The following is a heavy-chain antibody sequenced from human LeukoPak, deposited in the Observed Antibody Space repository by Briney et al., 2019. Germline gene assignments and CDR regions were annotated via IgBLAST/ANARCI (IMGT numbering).Heavy chain of an antibody. CDR1: GYTFTSYY. CDR2: IDPYGYNT. D-gene: IGHD5-12*01. CDR3: ARGIGSGYDLGFDY. J-gene: IGHJ4*02. V-gene: IGHV1-46*01. Sequence: ASVKVSCTSSGYTFTSYYIHWVRQAPGQGLEGMGMIDPYGYNTLFAQKLQGRVAMTRDTSTIQGRVTMTRGTSTSTVYMELSSLRSEDTAVYYGARGIGSGYDLGFDYWGQGTLVTVSS.